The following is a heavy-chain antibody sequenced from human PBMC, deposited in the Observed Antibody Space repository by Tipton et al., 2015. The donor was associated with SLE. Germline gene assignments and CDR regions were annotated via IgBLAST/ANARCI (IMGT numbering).Heavy chain of an antibody. J-gene: IGHJ5*02. CDR2: INSRGDTK. V-gene: IGHV3-48*03. D-gene: IGHD6-13*01. Sequence: GSLRLSCEASGFIISSYHMNWVRQAPGKGLEWISYINSRGDTKYYADSVKGRFTISRDNARNSLFLQMTSLRAEDTAIYYCTRDVTYSSSWYFFDPWGQGTLVTVSS. CDR3: TRDVTYSSSWYFFDP. CDR1: GFIISSYH.